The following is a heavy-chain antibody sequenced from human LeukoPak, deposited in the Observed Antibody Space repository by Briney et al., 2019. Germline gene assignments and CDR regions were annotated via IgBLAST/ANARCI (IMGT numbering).Heavy chain of an antibody. V-gene: IGHV4-59*08. Sequence: PSETLSLTCTVSGASISSNYWSWLRQPPGKGLEWIGYITNSGSTAYNSSLKSRVTISLDTSNNQFSLKLTSVTAADTAVYSCARNGGSWTFDHWGQGTLVTVSS. CDR1: GASISSNY. D-gene: IGHD3/OR15-3a*01. J-gene: IGHJ4*02. CDR2: ITNSGST. CDR3: ARNGGSWTFDH.